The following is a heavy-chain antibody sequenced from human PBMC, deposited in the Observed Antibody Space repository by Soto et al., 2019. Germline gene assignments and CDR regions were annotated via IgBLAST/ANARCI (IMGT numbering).Heavy chain of an antibody. V-gene: IGHV4-59*01. CDR2: IYYSGST. D-gene: IGHD3-16*01. CDR1: GGSISSYY. Sequence: SETLSLTCSVSGGSISSYYWSWIRQPPGKGLEWIGYIYYSGSTNYNPSLKSRVTISVDTSKNQFSLKLSSVTAADTAVYYCARSHFGALYGMDVWGQGTTVTVSS. CDR3: ARSHFGALYGMDV. J-gene: IGHJ6*02.